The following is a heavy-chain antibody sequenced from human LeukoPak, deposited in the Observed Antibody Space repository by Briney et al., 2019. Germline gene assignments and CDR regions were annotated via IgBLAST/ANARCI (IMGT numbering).Heavy chain of an antibody. CDR2: IIVSGTT. Sequence: GGSLRHSCAAPGFTSIIFSMTWVRPAPGRGHEWVSSIIVSGTTYYADSVKGRFTISRDSFRGTLFLQMDSLRVEDTAVYFCAKGSVGNADFASWGQGALVTVSS. CDR1: GFTSIIFS. D-gene: IGHD6-25*01. J-gene: IGHJ4*02. CDR3: AKGSVGNADFAS. V-gene: IGHV3-23*01.